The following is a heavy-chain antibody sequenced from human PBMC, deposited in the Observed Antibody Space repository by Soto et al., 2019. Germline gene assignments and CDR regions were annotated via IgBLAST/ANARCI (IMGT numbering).Heavy chain of an antibody. V-gene: IGHV4-61*01. D-gene: IGHD3-22*01. CDR2: IYYSGST. Sequence: PSATLSLTCTVSGGSVSSGSYYWSWIRQPPGKGLEWIGYIYYSGSTNYNPSLKSRVTISVDTSKNQFSLKLSSVTAADTAVYSCARRDVGAYHYDSSGYYPFDYWGEGTLVTDSS. J-gene: IGHJ4*02. CDR1: GGSVSSGSYY. CDR3: ARRDVGAYHYDSSGYYPFDY.